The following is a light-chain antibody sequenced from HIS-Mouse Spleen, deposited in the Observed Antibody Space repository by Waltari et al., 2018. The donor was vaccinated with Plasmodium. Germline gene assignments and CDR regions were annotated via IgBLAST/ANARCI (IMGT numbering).Light chain of an antibody. V-gene: IGLV1-51*01. CDR3: GTGDSSMSAGGV. J-gene: IGLJ2*01. CDR1: RSNIGKPD. CDR2: DNN. Sequence: SVFTQPPSVSAAPGQKVTISCSGSRSNIGKPDVSCYQRLPGTAPKLHINDNNNRASGVPDRVAGSKAGTATTLGSPGLQTGDEDEYYCGTGDSSMSAGGVFGGGTKLTVL.